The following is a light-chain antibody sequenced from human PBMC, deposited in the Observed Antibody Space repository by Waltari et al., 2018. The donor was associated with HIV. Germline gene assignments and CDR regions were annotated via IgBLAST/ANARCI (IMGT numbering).Light chain of an antibody. V-gene: IGLV1-51*01. Sequence: QSVSTQPPSVSAAPGQKVIISCSGSSSNIQTNYVSWYQQPPGTPPKLLIYDNEKRPSESPGRLSASLCDTSASLVIAGRQTGDEADYYCGTWDSSLTIAVFGGGTKLTVL. J-gene: IGLJ3*02. CDR2: DNE. CDR3: GTWDSSLTIAV. CDR1: SSNIQTNY.